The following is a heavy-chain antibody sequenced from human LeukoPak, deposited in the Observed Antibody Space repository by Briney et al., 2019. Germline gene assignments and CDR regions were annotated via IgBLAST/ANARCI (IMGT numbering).Heavy chain of an antibody. CDR3: AANLGYCSGGSCFSWFDP. J-gene: IGHJ5*02. CDR1: GDSVSSHSAA. V-gene: IGHV6-1*01. Sequence: SQTLSLTCAISGDSVSSHSAAWNWIRQSPSRGLEWLGRTYYRSKWYNDYAVSVKSRITINPDTSKNQFSLQLNSVTPEDTAVYFCAANLGYCSGGSCFSWFDPWGQGTLSPSPQ. CDR2: TYYRSKWYN. D-gene: IGHD2-15*01.